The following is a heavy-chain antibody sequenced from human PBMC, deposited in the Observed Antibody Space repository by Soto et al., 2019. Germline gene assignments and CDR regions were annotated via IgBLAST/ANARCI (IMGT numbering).Heavy chain of an antibody. CDR2: ISGSGGST. J-gene: IGHJ3*02. Sequence: EVQLLESGGGLVQPGGSLRLSCAASGFTFSSYAMSWVCQAPGKGLEWVSTISGSGGSTYYADSVKGRFTISRDNSKNTLYLQMTRLRAGATAVYSCAKDHPGGSGLVDAFEIWGQGTMVTVSS. V-gene: IGHV3-23*01. D-gene: IGHD2-8*02. CDR3: AKDHPGGSGLVDAFEI. CDR1: GFTFSSYA.